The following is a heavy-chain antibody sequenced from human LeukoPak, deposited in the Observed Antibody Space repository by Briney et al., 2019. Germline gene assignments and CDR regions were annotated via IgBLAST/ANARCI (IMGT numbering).Heavy chain of an antibody. CDR2: IYTSGST. CDR3: ARDVVVPAASSKSWFDP. V-gene: IGHV4-61*02. Sequence: PSETLSLTCTVSGGSISSGSYYWSWIRQPAGKGLEWIGRIYTSGSTNYNPSLKSRVTISVHTSKNQFSLKLSSVTAADTAVYYCARDVVVPAASSKSWFDPWGQGTLVTVSS. D-gene: IGHD2-2*01. CDR1: GGSISSGSYY. J-gene: IGHJ5*02.